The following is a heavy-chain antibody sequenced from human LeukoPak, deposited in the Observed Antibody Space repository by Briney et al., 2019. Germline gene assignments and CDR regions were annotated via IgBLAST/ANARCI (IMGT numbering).Heavy chain of an antibody. V-gene: IGHV1-69*04. CDR1: GGTFSSYA. CDR2: IIPILGIA. D-gene: IGHD1-20*01. J-gene: IGHJ4*02. CDR3: ARGANWNDDY. Sequence: SVKFSCKASGGTFSSYAISWVRQAPGQGLEWMGRIIPILGIANYAQKFQGRVTITADKSTSTAYMELSSLRSEDTAVYYCARGANWNDDYWGQGTLVTVSS.